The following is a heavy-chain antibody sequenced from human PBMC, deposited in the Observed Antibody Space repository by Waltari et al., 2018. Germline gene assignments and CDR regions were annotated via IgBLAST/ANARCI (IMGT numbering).Heavy chain of an antibody. CDR3: ARDDGGVSRGWFDP. CDR1: GFDGNNLY. V-gene: IGHV3-53*01. Sequence: EEQLVESGGGWIQPGGTLRLSCAASGFDGNNLYMAWVRQAPGRGLELVAVIYDNGGTYYPDSIKGRFTISRDSSNNILFLQMNNLRVDDTAMYSCARDDGGVSRGWFDPWGRGTLVTVSS. CDR2: IYDNGGT. D-gene: IGHD4-17*01. J-gene: IGHJ5*02.